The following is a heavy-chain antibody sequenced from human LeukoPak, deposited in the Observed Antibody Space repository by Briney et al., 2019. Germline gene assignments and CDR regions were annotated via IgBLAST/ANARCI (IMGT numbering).Heavy chain of an antibody. J-gene: IGHJ5*02. Sequence: SETLSLTCTVSGGSISSYYWSWIRQPAGKGLEWIGRIYTSGSTNYNPSLKSRVTMSVDTSKNQFSLKLSSVTAADTAVYYCARRRLAVTRYNWFDPWGQGTLVTVSS. CDR2: IYTSGST. D-gene: IGHD4-17*01. CDR3: ARRRLAVTRYNWFDP. V-gene: IGHV4-4*07. CDR1: GGSISSYY.